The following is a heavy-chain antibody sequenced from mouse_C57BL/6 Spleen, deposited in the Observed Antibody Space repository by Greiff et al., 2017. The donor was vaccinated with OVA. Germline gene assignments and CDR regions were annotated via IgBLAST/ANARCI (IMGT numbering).Heavy chain of an antibody. CDR2: IDPSDSST. CDR1: GYTFTSYW. CDR3: AGGLRLAWFAY. J-gene: IGHJ3*01. D-gene: IGHD3-2*02. V-gene: IGHV1-69*01. Sequence: QVHVKQPGAELVMPGASVKLSCKASGYTFTSYWMHWVKQRPGQGLEWIGEIDPSDSSTNYNQKFKGKSTLTVDKSSSTAYMQLSSLTSEDSAVYYCAGGLRLAWFAYWGQGTLVTVSA.